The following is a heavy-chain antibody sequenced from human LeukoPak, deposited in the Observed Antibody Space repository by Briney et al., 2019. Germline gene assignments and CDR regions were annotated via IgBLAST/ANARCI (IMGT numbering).Heavy chain of an antibody. Sequence: GGSLRLSCAASGFTFSSYAMSWVRQAPGKGLEWVSGISGSSGSTHYADSVKGQFTISRDNSKNTLWLQMNSLRAEDTALYYYAKKGDSGWVFDYWGQGTLVTVSS. D-gene: IGHD6-19*01. V-gene: IGHV3-23*01. CDR2: ISGSSGST. CDR1: GFTFSSYA. J-gene: IGHJ4*02. CDR3: AKKGDSGWVFDY.